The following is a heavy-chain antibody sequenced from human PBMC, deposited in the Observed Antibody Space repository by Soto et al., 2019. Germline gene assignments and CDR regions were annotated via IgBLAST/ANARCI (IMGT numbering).Heavy chain of an antibody. V-gene: IGHV4-30-2*05. CDR3: ARAELWLEY. J-gene: IGHJ4*02. Sequence: PSETLSLTCAVSGGSISSGGYSWSWIRQPPGKGLEWIGYIYHSGSTYYNPSLKSRVTISVDTSKNQFSLKLSSVTAADTAVYYCARAELWLEYWGQGTLVSVSS. D-gene: IGHD5-18*01. CDR1: GGSISSGGYS. CDR2: IYHSGST.